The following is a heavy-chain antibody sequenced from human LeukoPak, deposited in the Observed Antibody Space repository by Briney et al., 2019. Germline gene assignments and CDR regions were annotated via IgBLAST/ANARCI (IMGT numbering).Heavy chain of an antibody. CDR1: GFTFSTYA. V-gene: IGHV3-23*01. D-gene: IGHD3-10*01. Sequence: GGSLRLSCAASGFTFSTYAMRWVRQAPGKGLEWVSAISGSGGNTYYADSVKGRFTISRDNSKSTVYLQMNSLRAEDTAVYYCAKDRGSAPYCIDYWGQGTLVTVSS. J-gene: IGHJ4*02. CDR2: ISGSGGNT. CDR3: AKDRGSAPYCIDY.